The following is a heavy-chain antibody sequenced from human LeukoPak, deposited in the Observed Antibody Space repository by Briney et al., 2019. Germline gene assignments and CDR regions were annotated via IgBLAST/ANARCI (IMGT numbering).Heavy chain of an antibody. CDR1: GFTFDKAW. J-gene: IGHJ3*02. CDR2: INSDGSRT. Sequence: PGGSLRLSCAASGFTFDKAWMTWVRQAPGKGLVWVSRINSDGSRTTYADSVKGRFTISRDNAKNTLYLQMNSLRAEDTAVYFCARTTSMTYVGDAFDIWGQGTMVTVSS. D-gene: IGHD1-26*01. V-gene: IGHV3-74*01. CDR3: ARTTSMTYVGDAFDI.